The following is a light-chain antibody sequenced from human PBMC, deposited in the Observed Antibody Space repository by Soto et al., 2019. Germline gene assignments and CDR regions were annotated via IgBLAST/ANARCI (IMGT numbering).Light chain of an antibody. V-gene: IGKV1-12*01. CDR1: QTIDRW. CDR3: KQSKTLPLT. CDR2: AAS. Sequence: DIQMTQSPSSLSASVGDRVTITCRASQTIDRWLAWYQQKPGKAPKVLIYAASNLRSGVPSRFSGSGSGIDFSLTISSLQHEDVATYYCKQSKTLPLTFGGGTKVQIK. J-gene: IGKJ4*01.